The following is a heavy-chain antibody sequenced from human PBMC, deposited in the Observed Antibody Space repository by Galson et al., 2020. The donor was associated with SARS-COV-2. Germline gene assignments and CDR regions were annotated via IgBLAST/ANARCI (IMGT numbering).Heavy chain of an antibody. CDR2: IPYDGRNK. Sequence: GESPKISCAASGFIYSSYSIHWVRQAPGKGPEWVAAIPYDGRNKYYADPVKGRFTISRDNSKHTVYLQMNSLRADDTAVYYCARPLSGSYWAAFGYWGQGTLDTGSS. J-gene: IGHJ4*02. V-gene: IGHV3-30*04. D-gene: IGHD1-26*01. CDR3: ARPLSGSYWAAFGY. CDR1: GFIYSSYS.